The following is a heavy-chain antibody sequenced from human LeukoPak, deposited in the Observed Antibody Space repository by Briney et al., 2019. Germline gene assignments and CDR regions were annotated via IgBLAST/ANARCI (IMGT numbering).Heavy chain of an antibody. Sequence: SETLSLTCTVSGGSISSSSYYWGWIRQAPGKVLEWIGCIYYSGTTYYNPSLKSRVTISVDTSMNQFSLKLSSVTAADTAVYYCARLPYYYDSSGYYYPPGYFDYWGQGTLVTVSS. V-gene: IGHV4-39*01. D-gene: IGHD3-22*01. CDR1: GGSISSSSYY. J-gene: IGHJ4*02. CDR3: ARLPYYYDSSGYYYPPGYFDY. CDR2: IYYSGTT.